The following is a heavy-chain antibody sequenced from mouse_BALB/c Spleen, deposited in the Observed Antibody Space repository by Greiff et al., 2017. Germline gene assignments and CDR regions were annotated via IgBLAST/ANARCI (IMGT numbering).Heavy chain of an antibody. J-gene: IGHJ1*01. Sequence: EVQLVESGGGLVQPGGSLRLSCATSGFTFSDFYMEWVRQPPGKRLEWIAASRNKANDYTTEYSASVKGRFIVSRDTSQSILYLQMNALRAEDTAIYYCARAPDYGSSEGWYFDVWGAGTTVTVSS. D-gene: IGHD1-1*01. CDR2: SRNKANDYTT. CDR3: ARAPDYGSSEGWYFDV. CDR1: GFTFSDFY. V-gene: IGHV7-1*02.